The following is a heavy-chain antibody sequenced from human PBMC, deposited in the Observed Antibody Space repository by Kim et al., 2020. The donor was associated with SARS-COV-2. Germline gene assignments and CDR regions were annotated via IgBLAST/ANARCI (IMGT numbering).Heavy chain of an antibody. CDR1: GFNFRSYA. J-gene: IGHJ4*02. CDR3: AKWDPAGDRAGSFAS. Sequence: GGSLRLSCAASGFNFRSYAMGWVRQAPVKGLEWVSFISISGGDTYYTDSVEGRFTISRDNSKDTVNLQLGSLRAEDTAVYYCAKWDPAGDRAGSFASWGQGTLVTVSS. V-gene: IGHV3-23*01. CDR2: ISISGGDT. D-gene: IGHD2-21*01.